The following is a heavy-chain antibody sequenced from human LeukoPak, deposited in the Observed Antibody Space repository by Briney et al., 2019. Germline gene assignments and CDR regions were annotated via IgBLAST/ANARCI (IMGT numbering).Heavy chain of an antibody. CDR1: VFSFTNYW. CDR2: IYPGDSDT. Sequence: GEPLKISCKASVFSFTNYWIAWVRQKPGEGLEWMGNIYPGDSDTRYNPSFQGQVTISADTSIKTACLQWSSLKASDTAIYYCARRGGGNTGGFYFDYWGQGSLVTVSS. V-gene: IGHV5-51*01. CDR3: ARRGGGNTGGFYFDY. J-gene: IGHJ4*02. D-gene: IGHD5-18*01.